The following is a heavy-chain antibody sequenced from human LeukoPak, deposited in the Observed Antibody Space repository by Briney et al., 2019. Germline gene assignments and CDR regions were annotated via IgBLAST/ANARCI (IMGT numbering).Heavy chain of an antibody. D-gene: IGHD5-18*01. CDR1: GGTFSSYA. J-gene: IGHJ4*02. CDR3: ARQAVGGYSYGTFDY. CDR2: IIPIFGTA. V-gene: IGHV1-69*13. Sequence: ASVKVSCKASGGTFSSYAISWVRQAPGQGLEWMGGIIPIFGTANYAQKFQGRVTITADESTSTAYMELSSLRSEDTAVYYCARQAVGGYSYGTFDYWGQGTLVTVSS.